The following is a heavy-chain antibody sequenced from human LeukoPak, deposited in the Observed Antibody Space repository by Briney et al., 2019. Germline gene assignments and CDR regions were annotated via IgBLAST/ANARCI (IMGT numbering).Heavy chain of an antibody. Sequence: GGSLRLSCAASGFTFSSYAMSWVRQAPGKGLEWVSSISGSGDHAYHADSVKGRFTISRDNSKNTLYLLMNSLRAEDTAVYYCAKDLSGGNWYTFDYWGQGTLVTVSS. D-gene: IGHD1/OR15-1a*01. CDR3: AKDLSGGNWYTFDY. CDR2: ISGSGDHA. CDR1: GFTFSSYA. V-gene: IGHV3-23*01. J-gene: IGHJ4*02.